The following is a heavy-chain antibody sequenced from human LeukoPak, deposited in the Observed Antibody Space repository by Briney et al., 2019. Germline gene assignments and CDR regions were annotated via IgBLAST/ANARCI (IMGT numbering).Heavy chain of an antibody. Sequence: ASVKVSCKASGYTLTSYNIHWVRQAPGQGLEWMGMINPSGGSTNYAQKFQGRVSMTRDTSTNTVYMELTSLSCEDTAEYYCARGKSSGTSLSTDVWGQGTTVTVSS. CDR1: GYTLTSYN. CDR3: ARGKSSGTSLSTDV. CDR2: INPSGGST. V-gene: IGHV1-46*01. D-gene: IGHD1-26*01. J-gene: IGHJ6*02.